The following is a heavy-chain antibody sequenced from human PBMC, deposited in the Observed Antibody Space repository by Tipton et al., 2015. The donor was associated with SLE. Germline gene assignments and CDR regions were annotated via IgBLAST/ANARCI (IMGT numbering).Heavy chain of an antibody. CDR1: GGSISSYY. CDR2: IYYSGST. D-gene: IGHD2-21*01. V-gene: IGHV4-59*01. J-gene: IGHJ4*02. Sequence: LSLTCTVSGGSISSYYWSWIRQPPGKGLEWIGYIYYSGSTNYSPSLKSRVTISVDTSKNQFSLKLSSVTAADTAVYYCARGGYLYCGGFDYWGQGTLVTVSS. CDR3: ARGGYLYCGGFDY.